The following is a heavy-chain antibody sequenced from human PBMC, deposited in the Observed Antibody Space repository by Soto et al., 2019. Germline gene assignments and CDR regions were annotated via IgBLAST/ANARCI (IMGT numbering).Heavy chain of an antibody. V-gene: IGHV3-23*01. J-gene: IGHJ4*02. CDR2: ISGSGGST. CDR3: ANATLYDYICPLDY. CDR1: GFTFSSYA. D-gene: IGHD3-16*01. Sequence: GGSLRLSCAASGFTFSSYAMSWVRQAPGKGLEWVSAISGSGGSTYYADSVKGRFTISRDNSKNTLYLQMNSLRAEDTAVYYCANATLYDYICPLDYWCQATLVTVSS.